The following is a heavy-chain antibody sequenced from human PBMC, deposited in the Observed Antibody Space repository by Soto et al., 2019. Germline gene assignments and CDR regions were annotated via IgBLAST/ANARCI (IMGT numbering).Heavy chain of an antibody. CDR3: ASDLTRYSSGWYALDY. J-gene: IGHJ4*02. CDR2: ISSSGSTI. V-gene: IGHV3-48*03. CDR1: GFTFSSYE. D-gene: IGHD6-13*01. Sequence: GGSLRLSCAASGFTFSSYEMNWVRQAPGKGLEWVSYISSSGSTIYYADSVKGRFTISRDNAKNSLYLQMNSLRAEDTAVYYCASDLTRYSSGWYALDYWGQRTLVTVSS.